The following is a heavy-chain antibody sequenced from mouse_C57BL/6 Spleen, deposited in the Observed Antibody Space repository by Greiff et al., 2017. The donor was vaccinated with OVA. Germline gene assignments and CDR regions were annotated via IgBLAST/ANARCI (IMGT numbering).Heavy chain of an antibody. D-gene: IGHD2-3*01. Sequence: VKLQESDAELVKPGASVKISCKVSGYTFTDHTIHWMKQRPEQGLEWIGYIYPRDGSTKYNEKFKGKATLTADKSSSTAYMQLNSLTSEDSAVYFCAREGWLLPAWFAYWGQGTLVTVSA. CDR3: AREGWLLPAWFAY. CDR2: IYPRDGST. CDR1: GYTFTDHT. J-gene: IGHJ3*01. V-gene: IGHV1-78*01.